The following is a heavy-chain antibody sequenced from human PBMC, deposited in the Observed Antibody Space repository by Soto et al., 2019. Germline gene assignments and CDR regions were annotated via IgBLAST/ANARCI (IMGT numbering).Heavy chain of an antibody. V-gene: IGHV4-59*01. J-gene: IGHJ4*02. CDR3: ARGTALIYGDYPGAGYFDF. Sequence: QLQLQESGPRLVKPSETLSLTCTVSGGSISSYYWRWIRQSPGRGLEWIGYVHFSGTTNYNPSLKSRVAMSLDSSRKQFSLTLNSVIAADTAVYYCARGTALIYGDYPGAGYFDFWGQGILVTVSS. CDR1: GGSISSYY. D-gene: IGHD4-17*01. CDR2: VHFSGTT.